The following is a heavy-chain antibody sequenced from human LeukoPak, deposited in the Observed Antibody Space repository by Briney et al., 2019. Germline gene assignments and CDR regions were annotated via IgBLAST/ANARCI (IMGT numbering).Heavy chain of an antibody. CDR1: GGPISSGGYS. CDR2: MYHSGGT. V-gene: IGHV4-30-2*01. Sequence: SETLSLTCAVSGGPISSGGYSWSWIRQPPGKGLEWIGYMYHSGGTYYNPSLKSRVTISVDTSKNQFSLKLSSVTAADTVVYYCGRGADRSGYYSIFDYDYWGQGTLVTVSS. CDR3: GRGADRSGYYSIFDYDY. J-gene: IGHJ4*02. D-gene: IGHD3-22*01.